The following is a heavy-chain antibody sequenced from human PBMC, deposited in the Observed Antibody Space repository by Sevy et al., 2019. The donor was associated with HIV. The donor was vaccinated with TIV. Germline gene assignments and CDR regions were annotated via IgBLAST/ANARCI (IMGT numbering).Heavy chain of an antibody. D-gene: IGHD1-20*01. J-gene: IGHJ6*02. CDR3: ARPTSGLSEYEPLDNARFYGMDL. CDR1: GFTFSDYN. Sequence: GGSLRLSCAASGFTFSDYNMNWVRQAPGKGLEWVSSISSSSSFIFSADSVKGRFPISRDNAKNSLYLQMNSLRAEDTAIYYCARPTSGLSEYEPLDNARFYGMDLWGRGTPVTVSS. V-gene: IGHV3-21*01. CDR2: ISSSSSFI.